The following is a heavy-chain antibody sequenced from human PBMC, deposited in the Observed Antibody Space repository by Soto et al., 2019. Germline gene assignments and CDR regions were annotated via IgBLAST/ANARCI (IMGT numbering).Heavy chain of an antibody. D-gene: IGHD2-2*01. Sequence: SGFTLSSYGIHWGRRAPGKGLEWVALISYDGSNKYYADSVKGRFTISRDNSKNSLYLQMNSLRPEDTAVYYGARVRVPAAIGVFLDYWGQGTLVTVSS. CDR1: GFTLSSYG. V-gene: IGHV3-30*03. J-gene: IGHJ4*02. CDR3: ARVRVPAAIGVFLDY. CDR2: ISYDGSNK.